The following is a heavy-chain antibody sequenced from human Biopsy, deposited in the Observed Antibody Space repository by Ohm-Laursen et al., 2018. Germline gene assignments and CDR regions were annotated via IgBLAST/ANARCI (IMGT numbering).Heavy chain of an antibody. J-gene: IGHJ4*02. CDR2: INSVGTI. CDR3: ARSVGIMAAPIDY. CDR1: GFIFSDYY. Sequence: SLRLSCAAPGFIFSDYYMSWIRQAPGKGLEWVSNINSVGTIYYADSVRGRFTISRDNAKNSLYLQMNSLRVEDTVVYYCARSVGIMAAPIDYWGQGTLVTVSS. V-gene: IGHV3-11*01. D-gene: IGHD3-16*01.